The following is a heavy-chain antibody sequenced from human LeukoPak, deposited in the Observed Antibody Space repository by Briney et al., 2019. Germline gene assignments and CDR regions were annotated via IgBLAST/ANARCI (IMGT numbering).Heavy chain of an antibody. V-gene: IGHV3-30*02. CDR2: IRYDGSNK. CDR1: GLTFSSYG. J-gene: IGHJ4*02. CDR3: AKDWDVVVTAIPANH. Sequence: GGSLRLSCAASGLTFSSYGMHWVRQAPGKGLEWVAFIRYDGSNKYYADSVKGRFTISRDNSKNTLYLQMNSLRAEDTAVYYCAKDWDVVVTAIPANHWGQGTLVTVSS. D-gene: IGHD2-21*02.